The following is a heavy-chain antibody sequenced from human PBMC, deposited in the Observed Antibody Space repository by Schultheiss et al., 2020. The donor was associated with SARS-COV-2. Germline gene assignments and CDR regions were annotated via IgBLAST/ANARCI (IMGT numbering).Heavy chain of an antibody. V-gene: IGHV4-34*01. CDR3: AKQPPRYYYYGMDV. Sequence: SQTLSLTCAVYGGSFSGYYWSWIRQPPGKGLEWIGEINHSGSTNYNPSLKSRVTISVDTSKNQFSLKLSSVTAADTAVYYCAKQPPRYYYYGMDVWGQGTTVTVSS. CDR1: GGSFSGYY. CDR2: INHSGST. J-gene: IGHJ6*02. D-gene: IGHD1/OR15-1a*01.